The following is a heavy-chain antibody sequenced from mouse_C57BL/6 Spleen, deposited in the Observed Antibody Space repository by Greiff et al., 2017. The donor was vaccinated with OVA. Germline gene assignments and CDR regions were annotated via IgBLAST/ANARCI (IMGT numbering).Heavy chain of an antibody. CDR2: IYPGDGDT. J-gene: IGHJ1*03. CDR3: ARVSSTGYFDV. D-gene: IGHD6-1*01. Sequence: QVQLQQSGAELVKPGASVKISCKASGYAFSSYWMNWVKQRPGTGLEWIGQIYPGDGDTNYNGKFKGKATLTADKSSSTAYMQLSSLTSEDSACYFCARVSSTGYFDVWGTGTTGTVSS. V-gene: IGHV1-80*01. CDR1: GYAFSSYW.